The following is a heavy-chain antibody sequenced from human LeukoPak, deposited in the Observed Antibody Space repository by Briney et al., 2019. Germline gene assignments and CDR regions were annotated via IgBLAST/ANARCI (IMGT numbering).Heavy chain of an antibody. V-gene: IGHV4-39*01. CDR1: GDSISSSSCY. CDR2: IYYNGKT. Sequence: SETLSLTCTVAGDSISSSSCYWGWIRQSPGEGLEWIVSIYYNGKTYSNPSLKSRVSISVDTSKNQFTLKVSSVTAGDTAVYHCAKHHILTGYYFFTPFFDYWSRGTLVTVSS. D-gene: IGHD3-9*01. J-gene: IGHJ4*02. CDR3: AKHHILTGYYFFTPFFDY.